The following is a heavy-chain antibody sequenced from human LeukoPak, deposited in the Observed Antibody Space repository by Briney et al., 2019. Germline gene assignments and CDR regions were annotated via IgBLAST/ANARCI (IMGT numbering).Heavy chain of an antibody. Sequence: ASVKVSCKASGYSFTSYGISWVRQAPGQGLEWMGWISAYNGNTNYAQKLQGRVTMTTDTSTSTAYMELRSLRSDDTAVYYCARVYSSGWYGDWFDPWGQGTLVTVSS. CDR2: ISAYNGNT. V-gene: IGHV1-18*01. CDR3: ARVYSSGWYGDWFDP. J-gene: IGHJ5*02. D-gene: IGHD6-19*01. CDR1: GYSFTSYG.